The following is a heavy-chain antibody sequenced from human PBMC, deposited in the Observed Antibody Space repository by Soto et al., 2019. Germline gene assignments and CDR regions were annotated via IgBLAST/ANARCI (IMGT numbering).Heavy chain of an antibody. J-gene: IGHJ6*02. CDR3: VRAIGHYGMDV. Sequence: GGSLRLSCVASGFIFSNYWMHWVRQAPGMGLMWVSHINSDGSSTTYADSVKGRFTISRDNAKNTLYLQMNSLRAEDTAVYYCVRAIGHYGMDVWGRGTTVTVSS. D-gene: IGHD3-22*01. V-gene: IGHV3-74*01. CDR2: INSDGSST. CDR1: GFIFSNYW.